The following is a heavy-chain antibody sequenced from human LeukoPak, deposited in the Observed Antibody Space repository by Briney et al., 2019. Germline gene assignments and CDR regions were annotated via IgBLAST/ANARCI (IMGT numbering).Heavy chain of an antibody. CDR2: INAGNSNT. Sequence: ASVKVSCKASGYTFISYVVHWVRQAPGQRLEWMGWINAGNSNTKSSQKFQDRVTITRDTSASAVYMELSSLRSEDTAVYYCARLRHNYGDFHLDYWGQGTLVTVSS. J-gene: IGHJ4*02. CDR1: GYTFISYV. D-gene: IGHD4-17*01. V-gene: IGHV1-3*01. CDR3: ARLRHNYGDFHLDY.